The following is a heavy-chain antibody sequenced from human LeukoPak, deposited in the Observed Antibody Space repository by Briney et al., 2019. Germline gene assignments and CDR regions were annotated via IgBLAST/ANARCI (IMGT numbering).Heavy chain of an antibody. CDR3: ARQDGATTPYGYYYYMDV. D-gene: IGHD5-12*01. CDR1: LGSLNGSF. CDR2: IDHTEST. J-gene: IGHJ6*03. V-gene: IGHV4-59*08. Sequence: PSEALSVTRTYTLGSLNGSFWSWFRQPPGKGLEWIGHIDHTESTKYNPSLQSRVNVSFHTSEKQFSLMLTSVTAADTAVYYCARQDGATTPYGYYYYMDVWGKGTTVTASS.